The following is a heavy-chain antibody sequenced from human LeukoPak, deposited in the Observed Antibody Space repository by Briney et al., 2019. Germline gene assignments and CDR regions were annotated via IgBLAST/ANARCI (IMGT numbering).Heavy chain of an antibody. CDR3: ARAVSVSSYYFDC. CDR2: ISSSSSYT. D-gene: IGHD5/OR15-5a*01. Sequence: GGSLRHSCAASGFTFSDYYMSWIRQAPGKGLEWISYISSSSSYTNYVDSVKGRFTISRDNAKNSLYLQMNSLRAEDTAVYYCARAVSVSSYYFDCWGQGTLVTVSS. J-gene: IGHJ4*02. CDR1: GFTFSDYY. V-gene: IGHV3-11*05.